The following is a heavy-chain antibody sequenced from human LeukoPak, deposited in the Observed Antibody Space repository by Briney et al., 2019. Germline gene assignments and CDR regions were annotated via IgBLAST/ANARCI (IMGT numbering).Heavy chain of an antibody. V-gene: IGHV1-58*01. J-gene: IGHJ3*02. CDR1: GFTFTSSA. D-gene: IGHD2-2*01. CDR2: IVVGSGNT. CDR3: AAVGCSSTSCPHDAFDI. Sequence: ASVKVSCKASGFTFTSSAVQWVRQARGQRLEWIGWIVVGSGNTNYAQKFQERVTITRDMSTSTAYMELRSLRSEDTAVYYCAAVGCSSTSCPHDAFDIWGQGTMVTVSS.